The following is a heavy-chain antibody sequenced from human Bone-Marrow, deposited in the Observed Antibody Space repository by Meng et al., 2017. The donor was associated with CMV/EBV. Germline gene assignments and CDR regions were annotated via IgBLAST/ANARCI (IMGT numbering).Heavy chain of an antibody. Sequence: SVKVSCKASGGTFSSYAISWVRQAPGQGLEWMGGIIPILGIANYAQKFQGRVTITADKSTSTAYMELSSLRSEDTAVYYCARDRPLPPTACDAFDIWGQGTTVTVS. CDR3: ARDRPLPPTACDAFDI. CDR1: GGTFSSYA. D-gene: IGHD4-17*01. J-gene: IGHJ3*02. V-gene: IGHV1-69*10. CDR2: IIPILGIA.